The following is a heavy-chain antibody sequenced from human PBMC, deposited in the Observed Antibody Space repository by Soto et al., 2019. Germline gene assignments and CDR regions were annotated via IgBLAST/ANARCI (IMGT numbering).Heavy chain of an antibody. Sequence: QTLSLTCVISGDSVSSNSATWNWIRQSPSRGLEWLGRTYYRSKWYNDYAVSVKSRITINPDTSKNQFSLQLNSVTPEDTAVYYCARGNYYDRSGDFDYWGQGTLVTVSS. V-gene: IGHV6-1*01. CDR3: ARGNYYDRSGDFDY. CDR1: GDSVSSNSAT. D-gene: IGHD3-22*01. J-gene: IGHJ4*02. CDR2: TYYRSKWYN.